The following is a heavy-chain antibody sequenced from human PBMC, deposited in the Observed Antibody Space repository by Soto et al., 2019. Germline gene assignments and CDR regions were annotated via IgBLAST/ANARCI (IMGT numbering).Heavy chain of an antibody. V-gene: IGHV3-23*01. D-gene: IGHD3-22*01. CDR2: ISVSGNNA. J-gene: IGHJ4*02. CDR1: GFAFGTFA. Sequence: LRLSCAASGFAFGTFAMTWVRQAPGKGLEWVAAISVSGNNAYYADSVKGRFTISRDNSQNSVFLQMSSLRADDTAVYYCARDQLRPGILYSLGVLLPEYGLWGQGTLVTVSS. CDR3: ARDQLRPGILYSLGVLLPEYGL.